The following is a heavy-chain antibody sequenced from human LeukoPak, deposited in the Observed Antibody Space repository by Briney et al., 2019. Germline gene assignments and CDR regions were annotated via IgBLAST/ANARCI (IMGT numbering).Heavy chain of an antibody. Sequence: PSETLSLTCAVYGGSFSGYYWSWIRQPPGKGLEWIGEINHSGSTNYNPSLKSRVTISVDTSKNQFSLKLSSVTAADRAVYYCARRGFYSSSWYGRGAFGYWGQGTLVTVSS. J-gene: IGHJ4*02. CDR3: ARRGFYSSSWYGRGAFGY. CDR2: INHSGST. CDR1: GGSFSGYY. D-gene: IGHD6-13*01. V-gene: IGHV4-34*01.